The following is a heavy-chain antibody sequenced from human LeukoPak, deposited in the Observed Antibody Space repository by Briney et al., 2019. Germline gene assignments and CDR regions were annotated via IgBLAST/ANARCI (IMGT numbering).Heavy chain of an antibody. V-gene: IGHV1-24*01. J-gene: IGHJ6*03. D-gene: IGHD3-3*01. CDR2: FDPEDGET. CDR1: GYTFTGYY. CDR3: ARAPPREYYDFWSGYYKSASYYYMDV. Sequence: ASVKVSCKASGYTFTGYYMHWVRQAPGQGLEWMGGFDPEDGETIYAQKFQGRVTMTEDTSTDTAYMELRSLRSDDTAVYYCARAPPREYYDFWSGYYKSASYYYMDVWGKGTTVTVS.